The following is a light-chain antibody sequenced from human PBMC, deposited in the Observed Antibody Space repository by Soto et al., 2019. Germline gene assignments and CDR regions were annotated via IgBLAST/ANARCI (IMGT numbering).Light chain of an antibody. V-gene: IGKV1-9*01. J-gene: IGKJ5*01. CDR1: QGISSY. CDR3: QQLNTYPIT. CDR2: GAS. Sequence: IQLTQSPSSLSASVGDRVTITCRASQGISSYLAWYQQKPGKAPKLLIYGASTLEGGVPYRFSGSGSGTDFTLTISSLQPEDCATDYCQQLNTYPITFGQGTRLEIK.